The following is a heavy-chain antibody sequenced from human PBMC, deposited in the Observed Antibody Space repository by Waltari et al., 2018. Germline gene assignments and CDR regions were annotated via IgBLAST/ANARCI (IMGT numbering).Heavy chain of an antibody. CDR2: ISGSGGST. V-gene: IGHV3-23*01. Sequence: EVQLLESGGGLVQPGGSLRLSCAVSGFTFSSYAVLWVRQAPGKGLEWVSAISGSGGSTYYADSVKGRFTISRDNSKNTLYLQMNSLRAEDTAVHYCAKARGVMGYFDYWGQGTLVTVSS. CDR1: GFTFSSYA. D-gene: IGHD2-21*01. CDR3: AKARGVMGYFDY. J-gene: IGHJ4*02.